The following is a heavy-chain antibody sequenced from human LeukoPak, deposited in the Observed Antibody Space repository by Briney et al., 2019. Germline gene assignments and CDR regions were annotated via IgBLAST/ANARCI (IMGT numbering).Heavy chain of an antibody. CDR2: ISAYNGNT. V-gene: IGHV1-18*01. CDR1: GYILTTYD. J-gene: IGHJ4*02. Sequence: ASVKVSCKASGYILTTYDINWVRQAPGQGLEWMGWISAYNGNTNYAQKLQGRVTMTTDTSTSTAYMELRSLRSDDTAVYYCARTPDIVLMVYAIHGYFDYWGQGTLVTVSS. CDR3: ARTPDIVLMVYAIHGYFDY. D-gene: IGHD2-8*01.